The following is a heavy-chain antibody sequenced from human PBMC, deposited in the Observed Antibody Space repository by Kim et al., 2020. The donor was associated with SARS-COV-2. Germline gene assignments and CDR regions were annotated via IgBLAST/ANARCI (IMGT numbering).Heavy chain of an antibody. CDR1: GGTFSSYA. CDR2: IIPIFGTA. D-gene: IGHD5-12*01. Sequence: SVKVSCKASGGTFSSYAISWVRQAPGQGLEWMGGIIPIFGTANYAQKFQGRVTITADESTSTAYMELSSLRSEDTAVYYCAREGYSGYGRETWGQGTLVTVSS. CDR3: AREGYSGYGRET. V-gene: IGHV1-69*13. J-gene: IGHJ5*02.